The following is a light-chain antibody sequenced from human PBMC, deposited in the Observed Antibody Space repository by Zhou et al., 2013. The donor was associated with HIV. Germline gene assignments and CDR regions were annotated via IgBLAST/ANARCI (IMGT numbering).Light chain of an antibody. J-gene: IGKJ4*01. V-gene: IGKV2-28*01. CDR3: MQALTKSSLR. CDR1: QSLLHSNGFNY. CDR2: LGS. Sequence: DIVMTQSPLSLPVTPGEPASISCRSSQSLLHSNGFNYLDWYLQKPGQSPQLLIYLGSNRASGVPDRFSGSGSGTDFTLRISRVEAEDVGIYYCMQALTKSSLRFGGGTKVE.